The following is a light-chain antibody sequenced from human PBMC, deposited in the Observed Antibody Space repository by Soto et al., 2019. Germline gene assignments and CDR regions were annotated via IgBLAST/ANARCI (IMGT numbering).Light chain of an antibody. Sequence: ETVMTQSPATLSVSPGERATLSCRASQSVSSNLARYQQKPGRAPRLLIYDASTRATGIPARFSGSGSGTEFTLTINSLQSEDFAVYYCQQYNYWPPLTFGGGTKVEIK. CDR2: DAS. V-gene: IGKV3-15*01. CDR3: QQYNYWPPLT. J-gene: IGKJ4*01. CDR1: QSVSSN.